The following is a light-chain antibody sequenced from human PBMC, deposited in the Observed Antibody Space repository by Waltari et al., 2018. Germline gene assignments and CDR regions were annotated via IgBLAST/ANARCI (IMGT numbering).Light chain of an antibody. CDR3: QQSYTSPFT. V-gene: IGKV4-1*01. CDR2: YAS. J-gene: IGKJ4*01. Sequence: IVMTQSPDSLAVSLGERDTITCNSSQSLVYRPNNKNDLAWYQQKPGQPPKLLISYASTRESGVPDRISGSGSGTDFTLTISSLQAEDVAVYFCQQSYTSPFTFGGGTKVEL. CDR1: QSLVYRPNNKND.